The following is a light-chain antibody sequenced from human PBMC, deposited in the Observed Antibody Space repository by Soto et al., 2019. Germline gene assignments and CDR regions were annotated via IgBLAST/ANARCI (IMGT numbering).Light chain of an antibody. Sequence: EIVLTQAPGTLSLSPGERATLSCRASQSVTNNYLAWYQHKPGQAPRLLIYGASSRPTGTPDKFSGSGSGTDFTLIINRLEPEDFAVYYCQQYAESPITFGPGAKVDI. CDR3: QQYAESPIT. CDR1: QSVTNNY. J-gene: IGKJ3*01. CDR2: GAS. V-gene: IGKV3-20*01.